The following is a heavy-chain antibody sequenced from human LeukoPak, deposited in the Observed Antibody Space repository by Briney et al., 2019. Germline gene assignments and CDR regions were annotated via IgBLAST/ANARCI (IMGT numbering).Heavy chain of an antibody. J-gene: IGHJ6*02. CDR3: ARVGGTNYYYYGMDV. D-gene: IGHD1-26*01. CDR1: GGSTSNYY. V-gene: IGHV4-59*01. CDR2: IYYSGST. Sequence: SQTLSLTCTVSGGSTSNYYWSWIRQPPGKGLEWIGYIYYSGSTNYNPSLKSRVTISVDTSKNQFSLKLSSVTAADTAVYYCARVGGTNYYYYGMDVWGQGTTVTVSS.